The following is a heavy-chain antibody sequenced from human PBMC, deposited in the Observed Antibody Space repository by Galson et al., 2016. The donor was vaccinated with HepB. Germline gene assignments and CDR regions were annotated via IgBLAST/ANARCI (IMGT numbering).Heavy chain of an antibody. D-gene: IGHD4-17*01. Sequence: QSGAEVKKPGESLRISCKGSGYSFTNYWMTWVRQMPGKGLEWMGRIDPSDSYTKYNPSFQGHVTISVEKSISTAYLQWNSLQASDTAMYYCARLPQPGADDYGFDSWGQGTLVTVSS. CDR2: IDPSDSYT. J-gene: IGHJ4*02. CDR3: ARLPQPGADDYGFDS. CDR1: GYSFTNYW. V-gene: IGHV5-10-1*01.